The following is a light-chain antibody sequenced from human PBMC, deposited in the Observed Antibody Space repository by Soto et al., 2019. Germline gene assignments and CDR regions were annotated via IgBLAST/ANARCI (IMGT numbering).Light chain of an antibody. CDR2: AAS. J-gene: IGKJ1*01. CDR1: QVIGNY. Sequence: DVQMTQSPSSLSASVGDRVTIACRASQVIGNYLAWYQQKPGEVPKLLIYAASTLQSGVPSRFSGSGSGTEFTLTISSLQPDDFATYYCQHYNSYGTFGQGTKVDIK. CDR3: QHYNSYGT. V-gene: IGKV1-27*01.